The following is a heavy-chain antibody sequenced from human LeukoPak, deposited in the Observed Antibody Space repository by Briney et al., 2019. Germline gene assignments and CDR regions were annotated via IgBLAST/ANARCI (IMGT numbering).Heavy chain of an antibody. CDR2: IYYSGST. J-gene: IGHJ4*02. CDR1: GDSISSGAYY. D-gene: IGHD3-16*01. Sequence: SETLSLTCTVSGDSISSGAYYWSWIRQHPAEGLEWIGYIYYSGSTYYNPSLKSRVIISIDKSKNQFSLNLSSVTAADTAVYYCARGGRYGYFLDYWGQGTLVTVSS. CDR3: ARGGRYGYFLDY. V-gene: IGHV4-31*02.